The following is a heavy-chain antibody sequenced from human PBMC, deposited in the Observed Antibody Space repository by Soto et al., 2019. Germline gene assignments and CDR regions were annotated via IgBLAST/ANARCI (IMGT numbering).Heavy chain of an antibody. V-gene: IGHV1-18*01. CDR3: ARGRYGDY. CDR2: ISAHNGNT. D-gene: IGHD1-1*01. Sequence: QVHLVQSGAEVKKPVASVKVSCKASGYTFTSYGITWVRQAPGQGLEWRGWISAHNGNTDYAQKLQGRVIVTRHTSTSTAYMELMGLRSDDTAVYYCARGRYGDYWGQGALVTVYS. CDR1: GYTFTSYG. J-gene: IGHJ4*02.